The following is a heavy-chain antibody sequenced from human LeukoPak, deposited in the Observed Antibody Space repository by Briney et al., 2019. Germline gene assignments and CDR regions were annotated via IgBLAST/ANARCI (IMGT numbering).Heavy chain of an antibody. Sequence: ASVKVSCKASGGTFSSYAISWVRQAPGQGLEWMGRINPNSGGTNYAQKFQGRVTMTRDTSISTAYMELSRLRSDDTAVYYCVDGDYFDYWGQGTLVTVSS. J-gene: IGHJ4*02. V-gene: IGHV1-2*06. D-gene: IGHD5-24*01. CDR3: VDGDYFDY. CDR2: INPNSGGT. CDR1: GGTFSSYA.